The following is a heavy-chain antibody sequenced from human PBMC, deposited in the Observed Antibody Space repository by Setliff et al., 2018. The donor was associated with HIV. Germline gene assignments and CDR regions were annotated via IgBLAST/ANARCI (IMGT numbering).Heavy chain of an antibody. CDR3: ARDYSGWYYFDC. D-gene: IGHD6-19*01. V-gene: IGHV4-4*08. J-gene: IGHJ4*02. Sequence: SETLSLTCTVSGGSISSYYWSWIRLPPGKGLEWIGYIYTSGITNYNPSLKSRVTMSVDTSKNQFSLKLSSATAADTAVYYCARDYSGWYYFDCWGRGTLVTAPQ. CDR2: IYTSGIT. CDR1: GGSISSYY.